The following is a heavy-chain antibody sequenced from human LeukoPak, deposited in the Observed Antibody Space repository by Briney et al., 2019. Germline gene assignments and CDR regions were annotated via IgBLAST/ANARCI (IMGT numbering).Heavy chain of an antibody. CDR1: GGTFSSYA. J-gene: IGHJ6*02. CDR2: IIPIFGTA. Sequence: SVKVSCKASGGTFSSYAISWVRQAPGQGLEWMGGIIPIFGTANYAQKFQGRVTITADESTSTAYMELSSLRSEDTAVYYCASGGSGYYYYYGMDVWGQGATVTVSS. D-gene: IGHD6-19*01. V-gene: IGHV1-69*13. CDR3: ASGGSGYYYYYGMDV.